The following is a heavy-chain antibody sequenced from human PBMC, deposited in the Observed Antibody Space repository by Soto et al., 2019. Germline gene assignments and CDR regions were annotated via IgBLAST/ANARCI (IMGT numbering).Heavy chain of an antibody. CDR2: IYHSGST. CDR3: ARGMTTVTTFDY. D-gene: IGHD4-17*01. J-gene: IGHJ4*02. CDR1: GGSISSGGYS. V-gene: IGHV4-30-2*01. Sequence: SETLSLTCTVSGGSISSGGYSCNWTPQPPGKGLEWIGYIYHSGSTYYNPSLKSRVTISVDRSKNQFSLKLSSVTAADTAVYYCARGMTTVTTFDYWGQGTLVTVS.